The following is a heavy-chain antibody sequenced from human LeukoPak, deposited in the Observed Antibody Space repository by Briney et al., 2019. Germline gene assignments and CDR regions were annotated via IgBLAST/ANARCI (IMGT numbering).Heavy chain of an antibody. CDR1: GGYISSYL. V-gene: IGHV4-4*07. D-gene: IGHD6-19*01. CDR3: ATNSGWRFDY. Sequence: SETLSLTCTVSGGYISSYLWSWIRQPAGKGLEWIGRIDSSGNTNYNPSLKSRVTMSVDTSKNQFSLELSSVTAADTAVYYCATNSGWRFDYWGQGTLVTVSS. J-gene: IGHJ4*02. CDR2: IDSSGNT.